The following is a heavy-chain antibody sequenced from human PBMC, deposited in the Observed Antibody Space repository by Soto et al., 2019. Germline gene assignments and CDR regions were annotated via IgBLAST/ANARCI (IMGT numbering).Heavy chain of an antibody. CDR1: GYSFTSYW. D-gene: IGHD3-22*01. V-gene: IGHV5-10-1*01. CDR3: ARRHYYDSSGYYGTYYYYGLDV. Sequence: PGESLKISCKGSGYSFTSYWISWVRQMPGKGLEWMGRIGPSDSYTNYSPSFQGHVTISADKSISTAYLQWSSLKASDTAMYYCARRHYYDSSGYYGTYYYYGLDVWGQGTTVTVSS. CDR2: IGPSDSYT. J-gene: IGHJ6*02.